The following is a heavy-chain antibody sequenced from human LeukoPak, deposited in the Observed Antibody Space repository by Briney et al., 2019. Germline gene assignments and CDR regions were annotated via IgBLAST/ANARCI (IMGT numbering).Heavy chain of an antibody. Sequence: GASLRLSCVVSGFTCSSYAMSWFRQARVKRLEWGSANCGSGGSTYYADSVKGRFTISSENSKNTLYVQRISLSAAFTSDYYCAKGVGTFDYWGQGTLATVSS. CDR2: NCGSGGST. D-gene: IGHD2-15*01. V-gene: IGHV3-23*01. CDR3: AKGVGTFDY. CDR1: GFTCSSYA. J-gene: IGHJ4*02.